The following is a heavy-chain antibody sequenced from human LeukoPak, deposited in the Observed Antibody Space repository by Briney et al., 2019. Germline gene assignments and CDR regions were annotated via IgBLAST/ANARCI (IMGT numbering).Heavy chain of an antibody. J-gene: IGHJ6*03. CDR3: ARHRYYYRSGSYYGAPYYMDV. CDR1: GSSISSNSYY. Sequence: SETLSLTCTVSGSSISSNSYYWGWIRQPPGKGLEWIGSIYYSGSTYYNPSLKSRVTISVDTSKNHFSLKLSSVTAADTAVYYCARHRYYYRSGSYYGAPYYMDVWGKGTTVTVSS. V-gene: IGHV4-39*01. D-gene: IGHD3-10*01. CDR2: IYYSGST.